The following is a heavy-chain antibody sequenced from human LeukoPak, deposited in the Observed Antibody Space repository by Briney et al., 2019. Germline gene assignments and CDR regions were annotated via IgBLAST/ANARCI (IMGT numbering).Heavy chain of an antibody. V-gene: IGHV3-11*04. CDR3: ARAIYGDYNYFDY. Sequence: GGSLRLSCAASGFTFSDYYMSWIRQAPGKGLEWVSYISSSGSTIYYADSVKGRFTISRDNAKNTLYLQMNSLRAEDTAVYYCARAIYGDYNYFDYWGQGTLVTVSS. CDR2: ISSSGSTI. CDR1: GFTFSDYY. D-gene: IGHD4-17*01. J-gene: IGHJ4*02.